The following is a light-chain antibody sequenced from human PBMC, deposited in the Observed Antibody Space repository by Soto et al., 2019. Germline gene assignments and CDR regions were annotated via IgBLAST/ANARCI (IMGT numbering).Light chain of an antibody. CDR1: QGISSY. Sequence: AIRMTQSPSSFSASTGDRVSITCRASQGISSYLAWYQQKPGKAPKLLIYDASTLQSGVPSRFSGSGSGTDFTLTISCLLSEDFATYYCQQYYGFPRTFGQGTKVEIK. CDR3: QQYYGFPRT. J-gene: IGKJ1*01. CDR2: DAS. V-gene: IGKV1-8*01.